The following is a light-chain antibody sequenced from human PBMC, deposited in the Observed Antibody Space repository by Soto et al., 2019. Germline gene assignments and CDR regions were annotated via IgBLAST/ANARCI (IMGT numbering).Light chain of an antibody. V-gene: IGLV1-51*02. CDR1: SSNIGNNY. CDR2: ENN. Sequence: QSVLTQPPSVSAAPGQTVTISCSGSSSNIGNNYVSWYQQLPGTAPKLLIYENNKRPSGIPDRFSGTKSDTSATLGITGLQTGNEADYYCGTWDSSLSAHWVFGGGTKLTLL. CDR3: GTWDSSLSAHWV. J-gene: IGLJ3*02.